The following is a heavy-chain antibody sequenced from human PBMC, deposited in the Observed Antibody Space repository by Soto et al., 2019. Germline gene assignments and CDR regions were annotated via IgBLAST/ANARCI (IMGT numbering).Heavy chain of an antibody. D-gene: IGHD1-7*01. V-gene: IGHV4-30-4*01. Sequence: QVQLQESGPGLVKPSQTLSLTCTVSGGSISSGNYYWSWIRQPPGKGLEWIGFMSYSGSTSYNASLMSRVTIAVDTSKSQFSLNLSFVTAADTAVYYCATMGTPATGLYYFDNWGQGTLVTVSS. CDR2: MSYSGST. CDR1: GGSISSGNYY. CDR3: ATMGTPATGLYYFDN. J-gene: IGHJ4*02.